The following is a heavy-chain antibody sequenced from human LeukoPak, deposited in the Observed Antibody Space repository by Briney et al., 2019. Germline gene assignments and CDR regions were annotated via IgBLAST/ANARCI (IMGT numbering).Heavy chain of an antibody. CDR3: TTDALGIAVAGPYYYYGMDV. CDR1: GFTFSNAW. CDR2: IKSKTDGGTA. Sequence: KSGGSLRLSCAASGFTFSNAWMSWVRQAPGKGLEWVGRIKSKTDGGTADYAAHVRGRFTISRDDSKNTLYLQMNSLKTEDTAVYYCTTDALGIAVAGPYYYYGMDVWGQGTTVTVSS. J-gene: IGHJ6*02. D-gene: IGHD6-19*01. V-gene: IGHV3-15*01.